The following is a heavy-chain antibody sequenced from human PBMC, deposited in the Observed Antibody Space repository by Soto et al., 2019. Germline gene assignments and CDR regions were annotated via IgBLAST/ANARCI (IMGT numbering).Heavy chain of an antibody. D-gene: IGHD6-6*01. V-gene: IGHV5-51*01. J-gene: IGHJ6*02. CDR3: ARLDIAARPYYYYGMDV. CDR1: GYSFTSYW. CDR2: IYPGDSDT. Sequence: GESLKISCKGSGYSFTSYWIGWVRQMPGKGLEWMGIIYPGDSDTRYSPSFQGQVTISADKSISTAYLKWSSLKASDTAMYYCARLDIAARPYYYYGMDVWGQGTTVTVSS.